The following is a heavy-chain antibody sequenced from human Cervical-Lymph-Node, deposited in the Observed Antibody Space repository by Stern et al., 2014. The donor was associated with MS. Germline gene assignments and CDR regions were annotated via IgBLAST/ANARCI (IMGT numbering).Heavy chain of an antibody. Sequence: EVQLVQSGGGVVRPGGSLRLSCAASGFLFDDYGMSWVRQVPRKGPEWGSAINYNGGSTDYAASVKGRFTISRDNAKKSLYLRMNSLRVEDTAVYHCARAFCTGGVCYSFPFYGMDVWGQGTTVTVSS. CDR2: INYNGGST. J-gene: IGHJ6*02. D-gene: IGHD2-8*02. CDR1: GFLFDDYG. V-gene: IGHV3-20*01. CDR3: ARAFCTGGVCYSFPFYGMDV.